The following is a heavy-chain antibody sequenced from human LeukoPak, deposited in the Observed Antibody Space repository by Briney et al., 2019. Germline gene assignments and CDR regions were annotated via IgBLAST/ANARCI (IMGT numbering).Heavy chain of an antibody. CDR2: ISGSGGST. V-gene: IGHV3-23*01. D-gene: IGHD3-10*01. CDR3: AKQTMVRGVIISARWVGDV. Sequence: PGGSLRLSCAASEFVFSDYYMSWFRQAPGKGLEWVSAISGSGGSTYYADSVKGRFTISRDNSKNTLYLQMNSLRAEDTAVYYCAKQTMVRGVIISARWVGDVWGQGTTVTVSS. CDR1: EFVFSDYY. J-gene: IGHJ6*02.